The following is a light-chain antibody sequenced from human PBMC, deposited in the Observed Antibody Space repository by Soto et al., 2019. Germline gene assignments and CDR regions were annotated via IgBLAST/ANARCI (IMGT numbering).Light chain of an antibody. Sequence: QSVLTQPASVSGTPGQSITITCTGSNNDVGRYSYVSWYQQYPGKTPKLIIYEVRLRPSGISDRFSGSKSGNTASLIISGLQAEDEADYYCCSFTSITTYVFGTGTKVTVL. CDR2: EVR. J-gene: IGLJ1*01. CDR3: CSFTSITTYV. V-gene: IGLV2-14*01. CDR1: NNDVGRYSY.